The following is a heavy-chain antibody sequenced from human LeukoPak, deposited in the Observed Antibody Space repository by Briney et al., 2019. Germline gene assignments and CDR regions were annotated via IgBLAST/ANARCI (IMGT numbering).Heavy chain of an antibody. D-gene: IGHD3-10*01. CDR3: ARDRGRRGSGSYFIDY. CDR1: GGSISSGGYY. CDR2: IYYSGST. J-gene: IGHJ4*02. Sequence: SQTLSLTCTVSGGSISSGGYYWSWIRQHPGKGLEWIGYIYYSGSTYYNPSLKSRVTISVDTSKNQFSLKLSSVTAADTAVYYCARDRGRRGSGSYFIDYWGQGTLVTVSS. V-gene: IGHV4-31*03.